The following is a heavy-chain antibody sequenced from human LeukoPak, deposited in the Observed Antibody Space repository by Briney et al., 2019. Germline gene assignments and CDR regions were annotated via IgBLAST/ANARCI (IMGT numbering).Heavy chain of an antibody. V-gene: IGHV1-2*02. CDR3: ARVECPRVVVVAAPSCYFDY. CDR2: INPNSGGT. J-gene: IGHJ4*02. CDR1: GYTFTCYY. D-gene: IGHD2-15*01. Sequence: ASVKVSCKASGYTFTCYYMHWVRQAPGQGLEWKGLINPNSGGTSYAQKFQGRVTMTRDTSMSTAYMELSRLRSDDTAVYYCARVECPRVVVVAAPSCYFDYWRQGTLVRVSS.